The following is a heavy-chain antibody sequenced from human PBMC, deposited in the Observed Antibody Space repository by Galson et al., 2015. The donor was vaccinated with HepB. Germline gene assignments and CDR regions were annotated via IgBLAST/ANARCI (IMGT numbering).Heavy chain of an antibody. J-gene: IGHJ4*02. V-gene: IGHV1-69*13. Sequence: SVTVSCKASGGTFSSYAISWVRQAPGQGLEWMGGIIPIFGTANYAQKFQGRVTITADESTSTAYMELSSLRSEDTAVYYCARDSIYDAFLYYWGQGTLVTVSS. CDR1: GGTFSSYA. CDR2: IIPIFGTA. CDR3: ARDSIYDAFLYY. D-gene: IGHD5/OR15-5a*01.